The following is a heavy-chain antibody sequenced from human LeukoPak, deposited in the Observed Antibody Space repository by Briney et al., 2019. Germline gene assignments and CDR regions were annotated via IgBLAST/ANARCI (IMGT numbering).Heavy chain of an antibody. D-gene: IGHD4-17*01. Sequence: PGGALRPSCVASGFTVSSNPMSWVRQAPGKGLEWVSVTYSAGRSFFADSVKGRFTVSTDNSKSTLYLQMNSLRAEDTALYYCARTSPTVTTSSDLWGRGTLVTVSS. CDR1: GFTVSSNP. J-gene: IGHJ2*01. CDR2: TYSAGRS. V-gene: IGHV3-53*01. CDR3: ARTSPTVTTSSDL.